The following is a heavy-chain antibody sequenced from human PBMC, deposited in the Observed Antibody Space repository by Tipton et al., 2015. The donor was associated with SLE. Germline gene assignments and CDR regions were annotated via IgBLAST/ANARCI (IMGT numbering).Heavy chain of an antibody. J-gene: IGHJ4*02. CDR1: GGSISSGSYY. CDR3: ATEGPHGYGAPSY. D-gene: IGHD4/OR15-4a*01. V-gene: IGHV4-61*09. Sequence: TLSLTCTVSGGSISSGSYYWSWIRQPAGKGLEWIGYIYTSGSTNYNPSLKSRVTISVDTSKNQFSLNLTSVTAADTAVYYCATEGPHGYGAPSYWGQGTLVTVSS. CDR2: IYTSGST.